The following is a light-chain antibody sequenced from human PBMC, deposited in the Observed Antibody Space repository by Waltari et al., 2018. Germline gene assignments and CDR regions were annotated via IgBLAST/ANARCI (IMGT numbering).Light chain of an antibody. J-gene: IGLJ2*01. V-gene: IGLV2-8*01. Sequence: QSALTQPPSASGSPGQSVTISCTGTTSDVGFYDYVSWYQQHPGKAPRLIIFAVATRPCGVPDRFSGSKSGTTASLTVSGLQTEEEGDYYCSSYAGIRKLVFGGGTKLTVL. CDR2: AVA. CDR3: SSYAGIRKLV. CDR1: TSDVGFYDY.